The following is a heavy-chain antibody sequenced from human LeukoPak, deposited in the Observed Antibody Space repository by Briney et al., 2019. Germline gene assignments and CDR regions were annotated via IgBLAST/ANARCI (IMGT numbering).Heavy chain of an antibody. V-gene: IGHV1-69*04. CDR2: IIPILGIA. D-gene: IGHD3-22*01. CDR3: ARSLITMIAHDAFDI. Sequence: SVKVSCKASGGTFSSYAISWVRQAPGQGLEWMGRIIPILGIANYAQKFQGRVTITADKSTSTAYMELSTLRSEDTAVYYCARSLITMIAHDAFDIWGQGTMVTVSS. CDR1: GGTFSSYA. J-gene: IGHJ3*02.